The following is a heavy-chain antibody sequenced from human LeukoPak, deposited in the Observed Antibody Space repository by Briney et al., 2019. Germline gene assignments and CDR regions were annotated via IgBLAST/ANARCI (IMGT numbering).Heavy chain of an antibody. J-gene: IGHJ4*02. Sequence: ASVKVSCKTYGYTFIDYGISWVRHAPGQGLEWTGWISPYNSNTRYAQKVQGRVTMTTDTSTSTAYMDLRSLRSDDTAMYYWARGASVVVVPAAIPTFDYWGQGTLVTVSS. D-gene: IGHD2-2*01. CDR1: GYTFIDYG. CDR2: ISPYNSNT. V-gene: IGHV1-18*01. CDR3: ARGASVVVVPAAIPTFDY.